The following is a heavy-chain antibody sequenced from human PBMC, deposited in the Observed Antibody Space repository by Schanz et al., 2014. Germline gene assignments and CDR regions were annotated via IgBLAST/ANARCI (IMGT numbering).Heavy chain of an antibody. CDR2: INPSGGST. J-gene: IGHJ6*02. CDR3: AKVDRTRYYAMDV. Sequence: QVQLVQSGAEVKKPGASVKVSCKASGYTFTSYYMHWVRQAPGQGLEWMGIINPSGGSTSYAQKFQGRVTMTRDTSTSTVYMELSSLRSEDTAVYDCAKVDRTRYYAMDVWGQGTTVTVSS. V-gene: IGHV1-46*01. D-gene: IGHD3-9*01. CDR1: GYTFTSYY.